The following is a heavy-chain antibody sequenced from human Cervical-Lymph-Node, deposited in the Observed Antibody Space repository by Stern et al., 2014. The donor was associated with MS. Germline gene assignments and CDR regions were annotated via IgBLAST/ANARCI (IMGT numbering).Heavy chain of an antibody. CDR3: ARHPSGTYLNAFDV. CDR1: GGSISSYY. V-gene: IGHV4-59*08. CDR2: IYSGGTT. J-gene: IGHJ3*01. Sequence: VQLLESGPGLVKPSETLSLTCTVSGGSISSYYWSWIRQPPGKGLEWIGYIYSGGTTNYTPPLRSRVPISVDTSKQHFPLKLTSGTAADTAVYYCARHPSGTYLNAFDVWGQGTVVTVSS. D-gene: IGHD1-26*01.